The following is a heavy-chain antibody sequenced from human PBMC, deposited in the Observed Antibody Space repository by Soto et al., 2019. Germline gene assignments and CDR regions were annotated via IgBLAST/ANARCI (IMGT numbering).Heavy chain of an antibody. Sequence: ASVKVSCKASGYTFSGYYMHWVRQAPGQGLEWMGWIKPNSGGTNYAQKIQGRVTMTRDTSIRIAYMELSRLRSDDTDVYYCVRSPGGNYYYFDYWGQGTLVTVSS. CDR1: GYTFSGYY. CDR2: IKPNSGGT. D-gene: IGHD1-26*01. V-gene: IGHV1-2*02. J-gene: IGHJ4*02. CDR3: VRSPGGNYYYFDY.